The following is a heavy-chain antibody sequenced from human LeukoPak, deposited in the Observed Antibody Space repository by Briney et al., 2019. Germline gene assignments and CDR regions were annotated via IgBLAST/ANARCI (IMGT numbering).Heavy chain of an antibody. V-gene: IGHV3-21*01. CDR3: ARDLLDYDILTGYYDNDAFDI. J-gene: IGHJ3*02. D-gene: IGHD3-9*01. Sequence: GGSLRLSCAASGFTFSSYSMNWVRQAPRKGLEWVSSISSSSSYIYYADSVKGRFTISRDNAKNSLYLQMNSLRAEDTAVYYCARDLLDYDILTGYYDNDAFDIWGQGTMVTVSS. CDR2: ISSSSSYI. CDR1: GFTFSSYS.